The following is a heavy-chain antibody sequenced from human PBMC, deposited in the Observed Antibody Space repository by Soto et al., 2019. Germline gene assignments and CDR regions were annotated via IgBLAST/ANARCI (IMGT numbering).Heavy chain of an antibody. Sequence: QVQLVQSGAEVKKPGSSVKVSCKASGGTFSSYAISWVRQAPGQGLEWMGGIIPIFGTANYAQKFQGRVTITADDSTSTAYMELSSLRSEDTAVYYCARSLWFGESPSYYYYGMDVWGQGTTVTVSS. CDR1: GGTFSSYA. CDR3: ARSLWFGESPSYYYYGMDV. CDR2: IIPIFGTA. J-gene: IGHJ6*02. V-gene: IGHV1-69*01. D-gene: IGHD3-10*01.